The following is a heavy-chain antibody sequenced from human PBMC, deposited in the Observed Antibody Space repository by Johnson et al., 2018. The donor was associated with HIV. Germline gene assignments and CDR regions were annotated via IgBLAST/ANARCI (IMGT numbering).Heavy chain of an antibody. V-gene: IGHV3-9*01. Sequence: VQLVESGGGLVQPGRSLRLSCTASGFTFDDYAMHWVRLAPGKGLEWVSGISWTSGSIAYADSVKGRFTPSRDNAKNSLYLQVKSLRAEDTALYLCAKDNGIAGTSGDAFDIWGQGTMVTVSS. CDR3: AKDNGIAGTSGDAFDI. J-gene: IGHJ3*02. CDR1: GFTFDDYA. D-gene: IGHD6-13*01. CDR2: ISWTSGSI.